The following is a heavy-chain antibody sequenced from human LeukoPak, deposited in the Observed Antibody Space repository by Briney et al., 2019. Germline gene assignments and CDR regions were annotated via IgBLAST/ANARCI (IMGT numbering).Heavy chain of an antibody. D-gene: IGHD1-7*01. J-gene: IGHJ4*02. CDR3: AREPTGTTSLDY. CDR1: GYTFTNYH. CDR2: MNPSGGST. V-gene: IGHV1-46*01. Sequence: GASVKVSCKASGYTFTNYHMHWVRQAPGQGLEWMGIMNPSGGSTSYAQKFQGRVTMTRDTSTSTVYMELSSLRSEDTAVYYCAREPTGTTSLDYWGQGTLVTVSS.